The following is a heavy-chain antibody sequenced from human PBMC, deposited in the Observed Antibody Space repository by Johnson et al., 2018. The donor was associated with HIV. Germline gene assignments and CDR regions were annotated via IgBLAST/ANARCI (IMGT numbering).Heavy chain of an antibody. D-gene: IGHD3-3*01. CDR1: GFTFSSYG. Sequence: QVQLVESGGGVVQPGRSLRLSCAASGFTFSSYGMHWVRQAPGKGLEWVAVIWYDGSNKYYADSVKGRFTISRDNSKNTLYLQMNSLKTEDTAVYYCTTDLGLEWSEGNDAFDIWGQGTMVTVSS. V-gene: IGHV3-33*01. CDR3: TTDLGLEWSEGNDAFDI. J-gene: IGHJ3*02. CDR2: IWYDGSNK.